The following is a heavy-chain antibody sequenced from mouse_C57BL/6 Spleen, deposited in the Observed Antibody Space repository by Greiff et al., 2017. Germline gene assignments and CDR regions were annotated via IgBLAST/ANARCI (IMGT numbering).Heavy chain of an antibody. CDR1: GFNIKDYY. D-gene: IGHD2-4*01. CDR3: TFYYDYDPSRGY. Sequence: VQLKQSGAELVRPGASVTLSCTASGFNIKDYYMPWVKQRPEQGLEWIGWIDSDNGDPEYASKFQGKATITADTSSNTAYLQLSSLTSEAPAVYYCTFYYDYDPSRGYWGQGTSVTVSS. J-gene: IGHJ4*01. CDR2: IDSDNGDP. V-gene: IGHV14-4*01.